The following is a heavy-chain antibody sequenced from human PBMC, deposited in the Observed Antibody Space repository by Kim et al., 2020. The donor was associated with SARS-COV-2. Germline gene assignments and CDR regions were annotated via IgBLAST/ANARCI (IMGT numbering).Heavy chain of an antibody. V-gene: IGHV3-9*01. J-gene: IGHJ3*02. CDR2: ISWNSGSI. D-gene: IGHD3-10*01. Sequence: GGSLRLSCAASGFTFDDYAMHWVRQAPGKGLEWVSGISWNSGSIGYADSVKGRFTISRDNAKNSLYLQMNSLRAEDTALYYCAKDTPVYYGSGSYGAFDIWGQGTMVTVSS. CDR3: AKDTPVYYGSGSYGAFDI. CDR1: GFTFDDYA.